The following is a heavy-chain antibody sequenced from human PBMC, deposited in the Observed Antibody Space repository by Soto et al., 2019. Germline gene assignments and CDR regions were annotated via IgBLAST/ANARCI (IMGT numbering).Heavy chain of an antibody. D-gene: IGHD2-21*02. CDR2: ISYDGSNK. CDR3: AKDSRIVVVTAPYDY. J-gene: IGHJ4*02. V-gene: IGHV3-30*18. Sequence: QVQLVESGGGVVQPGRSLRLSCAASGFTFSSYGMHWVRQAPGKGLEWVAVISYDGSNKYYADSVKGRFTISRDNSKNTLYPQMNSVRAEDTAVYYCAKDSRIVVVTAPYDYWGQGTLVTVSS. CDR1: GFTFSSYG.